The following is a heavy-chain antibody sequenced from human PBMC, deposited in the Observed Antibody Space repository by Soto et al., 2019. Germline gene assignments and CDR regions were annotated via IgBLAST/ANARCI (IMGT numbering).Heavy chain of an antibody. CDR3: ARDRGFLNLQDYYYYYRDV. D-gene: IGHD3-3*01. CDR2: ISAYNGNT. Sequence: QVQLVQSGAEVKKPGASVKVSCKASGYTFTSYGISWVRQAPGQGLEWMGWISAYNGNTNYAQKHQGRVTMTTDTSLSTGYKELRSLRSDDTAVYYCARDRGFLNLQDYYYYYRDVWGKGTTVTVSS. V-gene: IGHV1-18*01. J-gene: IGHJ6*03. CDR1: GYTFTSYG.